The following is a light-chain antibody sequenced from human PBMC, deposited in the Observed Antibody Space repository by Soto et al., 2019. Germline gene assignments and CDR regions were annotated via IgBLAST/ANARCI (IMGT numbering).Light chain of an antibody. CDR2: DAS. CDR1: QSISGW. CDR3: QQYTSFSWT. Sequence: DIQVTQSPSTLSASVGDRVTITCRSSQSISGWLAWYQQKPGKAPKLMIYDASSLESGVPSRFSGSRSGTEFTLTISSLQTDDFATYYCQQYTSFSWTFGQGTKVDI. J-gene: IGKJ1*01. V-gene: IGKV1-5*01.